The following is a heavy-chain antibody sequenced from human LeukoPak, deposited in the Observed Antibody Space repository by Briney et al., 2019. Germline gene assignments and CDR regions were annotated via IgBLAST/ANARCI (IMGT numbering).Heavy chain of an antibody. D-gene: IGHD5-12*01. CDR3: ARCGYSGYNDY. CDR1: GGSISSYY. Sequence: SETLSLTCTVSGGSISSYYRSWIRQPPGKVLEWIGYIHYSGRPNYNPSLKSRVSISVDTSKNQFSLKLSSVTAADTAVYYCARCGYSGYNDYWGQGTLVTVSS. CDR2: IHYSGRP. J-gene: IGHJ4*02. V-gene: IGHV4-59*01.